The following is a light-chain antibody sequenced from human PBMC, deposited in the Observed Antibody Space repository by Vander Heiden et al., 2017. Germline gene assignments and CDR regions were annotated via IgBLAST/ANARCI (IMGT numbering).Light chain of an antibody. CDR1: QDISNY. J-gene: IGKJ4*01. Sequence: DILLTQSPSTLSLSAGDRATLTCQASQDISNYLTWYQQKPGKAPKLLIYDASNLEAGVPARVSGSGSGTDFTLTISSLQTEVIATNDSKQDDNLPLTFGGGTKVEIK. V-gene: IGKV1-33*01. CDR3: KQDDNLPLT. CDR2: DAS.